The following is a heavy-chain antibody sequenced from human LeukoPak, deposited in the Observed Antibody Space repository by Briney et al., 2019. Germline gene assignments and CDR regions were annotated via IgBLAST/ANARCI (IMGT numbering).Heavy chain of an antibody. D-gene: IGHD3-10*01. Sequence: PSETLSLTCTVSGGSISSGSYYWSWIRQPAGKGLEWIGRIYTSGSTNYNPSLKSRVTISVDTSKNQFSLKLSSVTAADTAVYYCARGQAMVRGVIILSWGQGTLVTVSS. CDR1: GGSISSGSYY. CDR3: ARGQAMVRGVIILS. V-gene: IGHV4-61*02. CDR2: IYTSGST. J-gene: IGHJ4*02.